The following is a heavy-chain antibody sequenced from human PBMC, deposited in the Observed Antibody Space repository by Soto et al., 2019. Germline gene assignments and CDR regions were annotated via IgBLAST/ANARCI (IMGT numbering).Heavy chain of an antibody. J-gene: IGHJ6*02. D-gene: IGHD2-8*01. CDR3: ARNGARVSVYAMSVRGYYYYGMDV. CDR1: GGSFSGYY. V-gene: IGHV4-34*01. Sequence: SETLSLTCAVYGGSFSGYYWSWIRQPPGKGLEWIGEINHSGSTNYNPSLKSRVTISVDTSKNQFSLKLSSVTAADTAVYYCARNGARVSVYAMSVRGYYYYGMDVWGQGTTVTVSS. CDR2: INHSGST.